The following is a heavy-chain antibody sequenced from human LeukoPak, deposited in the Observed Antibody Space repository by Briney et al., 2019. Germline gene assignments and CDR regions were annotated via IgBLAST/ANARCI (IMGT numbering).Heavy chain of an antibody. V-gene: IGHV1-69*06. CDR2: IIPIFGTA. CDR3: AHESSRAYCGGDCSSPESY. CDR1: GGTFSSYA. Sequence: ASVKVSCKASGGTFSSYAISWVRQAPGQGLEWMGRIIPIFGTANYAQKFQGRVTITADKSTSTAYMELSSLRSEDTAVYYCAHESSRAYCGGDCSSPESYWGQGTLVTVSS. D-gene: IGHD2-21*01. J-gene: IGHJ4*02.